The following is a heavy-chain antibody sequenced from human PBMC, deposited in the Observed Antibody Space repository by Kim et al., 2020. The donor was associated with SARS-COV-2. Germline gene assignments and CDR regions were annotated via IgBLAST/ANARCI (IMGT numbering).Heavy chain of an antibody. CDR3: AREPSTYFDY. CDR2: ST. J-gene: IGHJ4*02. Sequence: STDYADSVKGRFTISRDDARNTVYLQMNSVRAEDTAVYFCAREPSTYFDYWGQGTLVTVSS. V-gene: IGHV3-66*01.